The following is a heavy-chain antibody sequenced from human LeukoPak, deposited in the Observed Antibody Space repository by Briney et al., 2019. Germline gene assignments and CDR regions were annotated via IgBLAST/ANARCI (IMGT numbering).Heavy chain of an antibody. CDR3: ARERLNHFQH. J-gene: IGHJ1*01. CDR2: IIPIFGTA. Sequence: SVKVSCKASGGTFSSYAISWVRQAPGQGLEWMGGIIPIFGTANYAQKFQGRVTMTRDTSTSTVYMELSSLRSEDTAVYYCARERLNHFQHWGQGTLVTVSS. V-gene: IGHV1-69*05. CDR1: GGTFSSYA.